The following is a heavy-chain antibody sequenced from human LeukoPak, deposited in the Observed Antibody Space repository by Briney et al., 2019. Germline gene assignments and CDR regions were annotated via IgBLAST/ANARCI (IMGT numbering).Heavy chain of an antibody. V-gene: IGHV4-34*01. CDR3: ARDSGYSSSYDH. D-gene: IGHD6-13*01. J-gene: IGHJ4*02. CDR2: INHSGNN. Sequence: SETLSLTCAVYGGSFSDYYWSWIRQPPGKGLEWIGEINHSGNNNYNPSLKSRVTMSVDTSKNQCSLKLTSVTAADTAVYYCARDSGYSSSYDHWGQGTLVSVSA. CDR1: GGSFSDYY.